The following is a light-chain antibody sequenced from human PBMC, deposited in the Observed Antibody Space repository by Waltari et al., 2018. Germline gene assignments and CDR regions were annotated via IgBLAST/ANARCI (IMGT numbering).Light chain of an antibody. J-gene: IGKJ2*01. CDR1: QDVSNW. CDR2: VAS. V-gene: IGKV1-12*01. CDR3: QQANTFPYT. Sequence: DIQMTQSPSSVSASVGDRVTITCRASQDVSNWLAWYQQKPGKAPKFLIYVASSLQRVVPSRFSGSGSGTDCTLTISSLQPDDFATYYCQQANTFPYTFGQGTKVEIK.